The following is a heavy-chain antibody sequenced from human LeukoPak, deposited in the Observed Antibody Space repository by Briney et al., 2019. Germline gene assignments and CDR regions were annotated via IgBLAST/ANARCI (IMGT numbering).Heavy chain of an antibody. Sequence: PSETLSLTCTVSGGSISNKYWSWIRQPPGKGLEWIGYIYYSGNTNYNPSLKSRVTILVDTSKNQVSLKLSSVTAADTAVYFCAGGYSYGSTYYYMDVWGKGTTVTISS. V-gene: IGHV4-59*01. CDR1: GGSISNKY. J-gene: IGHJ6*03. CDR3: AGGYSYGSTYYYMDV. CDR2: IYYSGNT. D-gene: IGHD5-18*01.